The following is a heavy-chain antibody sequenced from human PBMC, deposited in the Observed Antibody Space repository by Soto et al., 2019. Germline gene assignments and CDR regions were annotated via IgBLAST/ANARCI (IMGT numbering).Heavy chain of an antibody. J-gene: IGHJ5*02. CDR1: GGSFSGYY. V-gene: IGHV4-34*01. D-gene: IGHD3-10*01. CDR2: INHSGST. CDR3: ARGRSYMVRGRHNCFDP. Sequence: QVQLQQWGAGLLKPSETLSLTCAVYGGSFSGYYWSWFRQPPGKGLEWIGEINHSGSTNYNPSLKSRVTISVDTSKNQFSLKLSSVTAADTAVYYCARGRSYMVRGRHNCFDPWGQGTLVTVSS.